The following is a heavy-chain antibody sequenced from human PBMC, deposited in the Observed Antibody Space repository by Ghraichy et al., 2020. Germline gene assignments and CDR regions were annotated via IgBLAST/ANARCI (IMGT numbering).Heavy chain of an antibody. V-gene: IGHV4-59*08. J-gene: IGHJ3*02. D-gene: IGHD2-2*01. CDR1: GGSISSYY. CDR3: ARQDIVVVPAAIPSGNYAFDI. CDR2: IYYSGST. Sequence: SETLSLTCTVSGGSISSYYWSWIRQPPGKGLEWIGYIYYSGSTNYNPSLKSRVTISVDTSKNQFSLKLSSVTAADTAVYYCARQDIVVVPAAIPSGNYAFDIWGQGTMVTVSS.